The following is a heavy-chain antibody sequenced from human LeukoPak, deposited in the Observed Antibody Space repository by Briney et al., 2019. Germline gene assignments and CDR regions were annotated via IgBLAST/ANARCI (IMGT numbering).Heavy chain of an antibody. CDR1: GFTFSSYA. V-gene: IGHV3-23*01. Sequence: PGGSLRLSCAASGFTFSSYAMSWVRQAPGKGLEWVSTISGNGDYTYYADSVKGRLTISRDNSKNTLYLQMNSLRADDTAVYYCAKRGIAAVASFDYWGQGTLVSVSS. J-gene: IGHJ4*02. CDR2: ISGNGDYT. D-gene: IGHD6-13*01. CDR3: AKRGIAAVASFDY.